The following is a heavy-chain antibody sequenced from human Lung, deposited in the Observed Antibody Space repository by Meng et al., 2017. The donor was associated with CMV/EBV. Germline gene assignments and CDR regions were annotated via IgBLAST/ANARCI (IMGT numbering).Heavy chain of an antibody. D-gene: IGHD7-27*01. CDR3: ASVASLGYFDY. V-gene: IGHV1-18*04. Sequence: QVHLEQSGAEVKVPGASVRFSCWSSGATLSIYYFHWVRQAPGQGLEWVGWISAYNGNTDYAQRLQGRVIMTTDTSTSTAYMELKSLRSDDTAVYYCASVASLGYFDYWGQGTLVTVSS. J-gene: IGHJ4*02. CDR2: ISAYNGNT. CDR1: GATLSIYY.